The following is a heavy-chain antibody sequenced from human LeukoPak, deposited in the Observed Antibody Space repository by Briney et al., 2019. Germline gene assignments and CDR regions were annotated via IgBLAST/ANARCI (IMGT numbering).Heavy chain of an antibody. V-gene: IGHV4-39*07. Sequence: SETLSLTCTVSGGSISSSSYYWGWIRQPPGKGPEWIGSIYYSGSTYYNPSLKSRVTISVDTSKNQFSLKLSSVTAADTAVYYCAREPEDDYVWGSYHRCIDYWGQGTLVTVSS. J-gene: IGHJ4*02. CDR2: IYYSGST. CDR1: GGSISSSSYY. CDR3: AREPEDDYVWGSYHRCIDY. D-gene: IGHD3-16*02.